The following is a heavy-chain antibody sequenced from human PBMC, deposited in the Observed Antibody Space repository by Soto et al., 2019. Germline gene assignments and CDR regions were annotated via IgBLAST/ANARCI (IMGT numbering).Heavy chain of an antibody. J-gene: IGHJ4*02. CDR2: IIPFVGSA. D-gene: IGHD1-26*01. CDR1: GGSLRNYA. CDR3: AKEGGSPPAFDS. V-gene: IGHV1-69*01. Sequence: QVQLVQSGAEVKKPGSSVKVSCKASGGSLRNYAINWVRQAPGQGLEWMGGIIPFVGSADYPQKFQGRVTVTADESINTAYLEVRGLRSEDTAVFYCAKEGGSPPAFDSWGQGTLITVSS.